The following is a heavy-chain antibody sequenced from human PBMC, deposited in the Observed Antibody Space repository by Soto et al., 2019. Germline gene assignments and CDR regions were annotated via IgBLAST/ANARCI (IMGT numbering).Heavy chain of an antibody. V-gene: IGHV3-48*01. CDR3: ARSGSGSYYNPNYYYYGMDV. Sequence: PGGSLRLSCAASGFTFSSYSMNWVRQAPGKGLEWVSYISSSSTIYYADSVKGRFTISRDNAKNSLYLQMNSLRAEDTAVYYCARSGSGSYYNPNYYYYGMDVWGQGTTVTVSS. D-gene: IGHD3-10*01. CDR1: GFTFSSYS. J-gene: IGHJ6*02. CDR2: ISSSSTI.